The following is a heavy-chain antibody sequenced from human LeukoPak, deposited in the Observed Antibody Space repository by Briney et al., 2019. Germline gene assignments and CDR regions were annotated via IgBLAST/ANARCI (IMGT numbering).Heavy chain of an antibody. CDR2: IYYSGST. D-gene: IGHD3-16*01. V-gene: IGHV4-59*01. CDR3: AREGGGNFDY. CDR1: GGSISSYY. J-gene: IGHJ4*02. Sequence: LKTLSLTCTVSGGSISSYYWSWIRQPPGKGLEWIGYIYYSGSTNYNPSLKSRVTISVDTSKNQFSLKLSSVTAADTAVYYCAREGGGNFDYWGQGTLVTVSS.